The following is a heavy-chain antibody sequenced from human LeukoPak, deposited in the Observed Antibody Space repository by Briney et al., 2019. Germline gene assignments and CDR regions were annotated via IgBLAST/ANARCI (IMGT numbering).Heavy chain of an antibody. Sequence: GGSLRLSCAASGFTFSSSAMSWVRQAPGKGLEWVSAISNNGGYTYYADSVQGRFTISRDNSKSTLCLQMNSLRAEDTAVYYCARAYDASYYFDYWGQGTLVTVSS. V-gene: IGHV3-23*01. CDR1: GFTFSSSA. CDR2: ISNNGGYT. J-gene: IGHJ4*02. D-gene: IGHD3-3*01. CDR3: ARAYDASYYFDY.